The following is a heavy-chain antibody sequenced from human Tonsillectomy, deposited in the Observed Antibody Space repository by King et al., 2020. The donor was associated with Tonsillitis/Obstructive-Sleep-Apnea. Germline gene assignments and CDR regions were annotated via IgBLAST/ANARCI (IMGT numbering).Heavy chain of an antibody. Sequence: GQLVQSGAEVNKPGESLVISCKPSGYSITNYWIGWVRQMPGKGLEWMGIIYPADSDTRYSPSFQGQVTISADRSTSTASLQWSSLQASDTAMYYCVRQFAGHIVHAIDLWGQGTMVTVSS. J-gene: IGHJ3*01. CDR1: GYSITNYW. CDR2: IYPADSDT. V-gene: IGHV5-51*01. CDR3: VRQFAGHIVHAIDL. D-gene: IGHD1-26*01.